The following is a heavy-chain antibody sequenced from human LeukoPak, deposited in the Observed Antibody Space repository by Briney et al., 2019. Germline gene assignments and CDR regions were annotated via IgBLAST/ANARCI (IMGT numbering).Heavy chain of an antibody. D-gene: IGHD6-13*01. Sequence: GGSLRLSCAASGFTSSSYAMSWVRQAPGKGLEWVSAISGSGGSTYYADSVKGRFAISRDNSKNTLYLQMNSLRAEDTAVYYCAKEPYSSTRTYYFDYWGQGTLVTVSS. CDR2: ISGSGGST. V-gene: IGHV3-23*01. CDR1: GFTSSSYA. CDR3: AKEPYSSTRTYYFDY. J-gene: IGHJ4*02.